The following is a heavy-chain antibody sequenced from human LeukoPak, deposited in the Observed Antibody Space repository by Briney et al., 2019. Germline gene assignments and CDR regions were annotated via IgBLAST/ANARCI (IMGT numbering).Heavy chain of an antibody. CDR1: GFTFSSYS. V-gene: IGHV3-21*01. CDR3: ARETPVTSGWFDP. Sequence: KPGGSLRLSCAASGFTFSSYSMIWVRQAPGKGLEWVSSITSSSSYIYYADSVKGRFTISRDNAKNSLYLQMNNLRAEDTAVYYCARETPVTSGWFDPWGQGTLVTVSS. J-gene: IGHJ5*02. CDR2: ITSSSSYI. D-gene: IGHD4-17*01.